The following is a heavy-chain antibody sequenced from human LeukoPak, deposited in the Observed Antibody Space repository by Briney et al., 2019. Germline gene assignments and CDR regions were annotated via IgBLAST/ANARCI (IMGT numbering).Heavy chain of an antibody. CDR3: VRDRGSSWFADY. V-gene: IGHV1-2*02. CDR1: GYIFTGYY. CDR2: INPNSGGT. J-gene: IGHJ4*02. D-gene: IGHD6-13*01. Sequence: GASVKVSCKASGYIFTGYYMHWVRQAPGQGLEWMGWINPNSGGTNSAQKFQGRVTMTTDTSITTAYMELSRLRSDDTAMYCCVRDRGSSWFADYWGQGTLLTVSS.